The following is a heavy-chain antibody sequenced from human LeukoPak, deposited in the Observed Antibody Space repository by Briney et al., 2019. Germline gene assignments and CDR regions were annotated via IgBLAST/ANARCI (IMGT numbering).Heavy chain of an antibody. V-gene: IGHV1-18*01. CDR1: GYTFTTYG. CDR2: INANNGDT. Sequence: ASVKVSCKASGYTFTTYGISWVRQAPGQGLEWMGWINANNGDTRYAQKLQGRITMTTDTSTNTVYMELRSLRSDDTAVYYCTRDFVLLTSYDVFENWGQGTLVTVSS. J-gene: IGHJ4*02. D-gene: IGHD3-3*01. CDR3: TRDFVLLTSYDVFEN.